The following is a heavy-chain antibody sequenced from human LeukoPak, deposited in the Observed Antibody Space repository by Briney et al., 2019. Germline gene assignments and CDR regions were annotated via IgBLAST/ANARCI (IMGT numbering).Heavy chain of an antibody. CDR2: ISATGAT. CDR3: ARDIGVGTSKGFDY. CDR1: GGSINVDY. J-gene: IGHJ4*02. D-gene: IGHD1-26*01. Sequence: PSETLSLTCTVSGGSINVDYWSWVRQSAEKGLEWIGRISATGATAYNPSLKSRLTMSVDTSKNQFSLKLNSVTAADTAVYYCARDIGVGTSKGFDYWGQEALVTVS. V-gene: IGHV4-4*07.